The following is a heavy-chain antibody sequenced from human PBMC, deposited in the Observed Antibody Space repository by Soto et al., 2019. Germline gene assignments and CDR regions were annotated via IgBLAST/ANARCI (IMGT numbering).Heavy chain of an antibody. Sequence: QAQLVESGGGVVQPGRSLRLSCAASGFAFSSYGMHWVRQAPGTGLEWVAVISYDGSLQHYADSVKGRFTISRDNAKNMVLLQMGSLGAEDTAVYYCVSDRGYGHASVPYSWGQGTLVSVSS. CDR2: ISYDGSLQ. V-gene: IGHV3-30*03. D-gene: IGHD5-18*01. CDR3: VSDRGYGHASVPYS. CDR1: GFAFSSYG. J-gene: IGHJ4*02.